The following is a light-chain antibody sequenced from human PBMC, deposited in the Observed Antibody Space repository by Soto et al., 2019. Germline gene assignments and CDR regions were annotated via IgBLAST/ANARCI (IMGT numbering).Light chain of an antibody. V-gene: IGKV3-20*01. CDR2: GAS. CDR3: QQYGTSHIT. Sequence: EIVLTQSPGTLSLSPGERATLSCRASQSVSSSYLAWYQQKPGQAPRLLIYGASSRATGIPDRFSGSGSGTDFTLTISRLEPEDVAVYSCQQYGTSHITFGQGTRLEIK. J-gene: IGKJ5*01. CDR1: QSVSSSY.